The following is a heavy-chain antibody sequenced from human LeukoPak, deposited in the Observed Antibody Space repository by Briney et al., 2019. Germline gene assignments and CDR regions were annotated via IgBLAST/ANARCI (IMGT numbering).Heavy chain of an antibody. CDR3: AKERGHPLPNYHMDV. D-gene: IGHD4/OR15-4a*01. Sequence: GGSLRLSCAASGFTVSSNYMSRVRQAPGKGLEWVSVIYSGGSTYYADSVRGRFTISRDSSKNTLYLQMNSLRADDTAVYYCAKERGHPLPNYHMDVWGKGTTVTVSS. V-gene: IGHV3-53*01. J-gene: IGHJ6*03. CDR1: GFTVSSNY. CDR2: IYSGGST.